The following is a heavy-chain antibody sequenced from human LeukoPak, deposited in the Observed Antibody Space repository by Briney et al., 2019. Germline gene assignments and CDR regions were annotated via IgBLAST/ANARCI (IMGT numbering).Heavy chain of an antibody. J-gene: IGHJ4*02. CDR3: AMVRGSYYSY. CDR2: IRSKANSYAT. V-gene: IGHV3-73*01. D-gene: IGHD3-10*01. Sequence: PGGSLRLSCAASGFTFSGSAMHWVRQASGKGLEWVGRIRSKANSYATAYAASVKGRFTISRDDSKNTAYLQMSSLKTEDTAVYYCAMVRGSYYSYWGQGTLVTVSS. CDR1: GFTFSGSA.